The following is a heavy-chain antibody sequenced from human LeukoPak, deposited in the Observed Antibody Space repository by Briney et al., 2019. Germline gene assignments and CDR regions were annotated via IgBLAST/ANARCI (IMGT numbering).Heavy chain of an antibody. CDR2: IWYDGSNK. Sequence: PGRSLRLSCAASGFTFSSYGMHWVRQAPGKGLEWVALIWYDGSNKYYADSVKGRFTISRDNSKNTVYLQMSSLRAEDTAVYYCASRRGGIVGDYWGQGTLVTVSS. CDR1: GFTFSSYG. CDR3: ASRRGGIVGDY. D-gene: IGHD2-15*01. J-gene: IGHJ4*02. V-gene: IGHV3-33*01.